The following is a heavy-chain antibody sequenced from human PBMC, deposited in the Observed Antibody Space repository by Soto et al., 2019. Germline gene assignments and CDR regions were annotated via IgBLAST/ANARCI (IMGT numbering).Heavy chain of an antibody. D-gene: IGHD2-21*01. Sequence: NXVRPATEQGLGWMGWMTPNSGNTGYAQKFQGRVTMTRNTSISTAYMELSSLRSEDTAVYYSARAWWGFGYWGQGTLVTVSS. CDR3: ARAWWGFGY. CDR2: MTPNSGNT. V-gene: IGHV1-8*01. J-gene: IGHJ4*02.